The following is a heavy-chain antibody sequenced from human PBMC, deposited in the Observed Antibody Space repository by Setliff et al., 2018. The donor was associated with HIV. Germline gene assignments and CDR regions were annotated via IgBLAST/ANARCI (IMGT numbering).Heavy chain of an antibody. J-gene: IGHJ5*02. CDR1: GGSVSSSTTYY. CDR3: ARLGRFIGPAGRFDP. CDR2: MYYTGSS. V-gene: IGHV4-39*01. Sequence: PSETLSLTCTVSGGSVSSSTTYYWGWIRQPPGKGLEWIGSMYYTGSSYYNPSLKSRVTISVDTSKNQFSLKVNSVTAADTAVYYCARLGRFIGPAGRFDPWGQGTLVTVSS. D-gene: IGHD6-13*01.